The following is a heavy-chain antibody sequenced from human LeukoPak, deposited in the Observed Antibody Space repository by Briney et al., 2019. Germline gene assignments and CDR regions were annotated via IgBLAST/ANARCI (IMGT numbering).Heavy chain of an antibody. CDR1: GFTFSSYR. CDR3: ARDHPDYYDSSGYLPLYYFDY. Sequence: GGSLRLSCAASGFTFSSYRMNWVRQAPGKGLEWVSSISISSSYIYYADSAKGRFTISRDNAKNSLYLQMNSLRAEDTAVYYCARDHPDYYDSSGYLPLYYFDYWGQGTLVTVSS. CDR2: ISISSSYI. V-gene: IGHV3-21*01. J-gene: IGHJ4*02. D-gene: IGHD3-22*01.